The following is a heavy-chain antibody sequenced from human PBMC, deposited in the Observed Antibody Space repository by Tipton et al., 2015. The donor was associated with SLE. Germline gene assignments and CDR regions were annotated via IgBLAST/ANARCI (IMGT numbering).Heavy chain of an antibody. V-gene: IGHV1-46*01. CDR2: INPSGGST. CDR3: ARDRATVEYSSSYGDY. J-gene: IGHJ4*02. D-gene: IGHD6-6*01. CDR1: GYTFTSYY. Sequence: QLVQSGAEVKKPGASVKVSCKASGYTFTSYYMHWVRQAPGQGLEWMGIINPSGGSTSYAQTFQGRVTMTRDTSTSTVYMELSSLRSEDTAVYYCARDRATVEYSSSYGDYWGQGTLVTVSS.